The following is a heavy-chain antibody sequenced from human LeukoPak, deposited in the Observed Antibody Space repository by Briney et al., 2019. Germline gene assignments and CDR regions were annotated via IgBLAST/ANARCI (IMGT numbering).Heavy chain of an antibody. CDR1: GFTFSTSW. CDR3: ATSLDAPGNY. V-gene: IGHV3-7*01. CDR2: INKGGRQT. J-gene: IGHJ4*02. Sequence: PGGSLRLSCVVSGFTFSTSWMAWVRQAPGKGLEWLANINKGGRQTYYVDSVKGRFTISRDNAENSLHLQMNSLRAEDTAVYYCATSLDAPGNYWGQGSLVTVPS. D-gene: IGHD6-13*01.